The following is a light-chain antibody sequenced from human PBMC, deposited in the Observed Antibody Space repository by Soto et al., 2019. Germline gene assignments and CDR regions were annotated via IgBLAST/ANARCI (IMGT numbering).Light chain of an antibody. J-gene: IGKJ3*01. CDR1: QSVSSSQ. V-gene: IGKV3-20*01. CDR2: GAS. CDR3: QQSYSTPHFT. Sequence: EIVLTQSPGTLSLSPGERATLSCRASQSVSSSQLAWYQQKPGQAPRLLMYGASSRATGIPDRLSGSGSGTDFALTITSLQPEDFGTYYCQQSYSTPHFTFGPGTKVEIK.